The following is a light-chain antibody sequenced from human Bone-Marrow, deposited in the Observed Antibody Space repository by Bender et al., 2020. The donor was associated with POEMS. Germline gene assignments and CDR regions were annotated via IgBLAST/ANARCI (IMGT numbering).Light chain of an antibody. CDR3: QVWDTRSDHVV. CDR1: DIGRKS. CDR2: DDS. J-gene: IGLJ3*02. Sequence: SYVLTQPPSVSVAPGQTARISCGGSDIGRKSVHWYQQKPGQAPVLVVYDDSDRPSGIPERFSGSNSGETATLTISRVEAGDEADYYCQVWDTRSDHVVFGGGTKLAVL. V-gene: IGLV3-21*02.